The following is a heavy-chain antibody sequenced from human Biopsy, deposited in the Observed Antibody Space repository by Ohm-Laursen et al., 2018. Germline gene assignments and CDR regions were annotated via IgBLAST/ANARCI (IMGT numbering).Heavy chain of an antibody. CDR2: ISPLNGDT. V-gene: IGHV1-18*01. Sequence: ASVKVSCKASGYTFTNYGISWVRQAPGQGLEWMGWISPLNGDTDYAQKLQGRVTMTTDTSTSTAYMDLRSLRSDDTAVYYCARDRWPHVTLLGLVVFDFWGQGTLVIVSS. CDR1: GYTFTNYG. CDR3: ARDRWPHVTLLGLVVFDF. D-gene: IGHD3-3*01. J-gene: IGHJ4*02.